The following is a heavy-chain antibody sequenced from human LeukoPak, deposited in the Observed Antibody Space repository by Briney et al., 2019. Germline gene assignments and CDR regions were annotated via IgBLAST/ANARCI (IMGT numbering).Heavy chain of an antibody. CDR1: GYTFTSYY. D-gene: IGHD3-10*01. V-gene: IGHV1-46*01. CDR3: ARGGNYYGMDV. CDR2: INPSGGSI. J-gene: IGHJ6*02. Sequence: GASVKVSCKASGYTFTSYYMHWVRQAPGQGLEWMGIINPSGGSISYPQKFQGRVTMTRDTSTRTVYMELSSLRSEDTAVYYCARGGNYYGMDVWGQGTTVTVSS.